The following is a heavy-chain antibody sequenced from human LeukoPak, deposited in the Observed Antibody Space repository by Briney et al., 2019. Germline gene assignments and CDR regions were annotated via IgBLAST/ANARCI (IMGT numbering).Heavy chain of an antibody. CDR2: IYTSGST. D-gene: IGHD6-19*01. Sequence: SETLSLTCTVSGGSISSYYWSWIRQPAGKGLEWIGRIYTSGSTNYNPSLKSRVTMSVDTSKNQFSLKLSSVTAADTAVYYCASLGESSGWYSDAFDIWGQGTMVTVSS. CDR3: ASLGESSGWYSDAFDI. CDR1: GGSISSYY. V-gene: IGHV4-4*07. J-gene: IGHJ3*02.